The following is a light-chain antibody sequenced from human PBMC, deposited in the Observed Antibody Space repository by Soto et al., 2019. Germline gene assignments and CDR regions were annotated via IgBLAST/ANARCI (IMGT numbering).Light chain of an antibody. V-gene: IGKV3-20*01. CDR3: QQYGNSPPCT. Sequence: EIVLTQSPGTLSLSPGERATLSCRASQSVSCSYLAWYQQKPGQAPRLLIYGASSRATGIPDRFSGSGSGTDFTLTISRLEPEDFAVYYCQQYGNSPPCTFGQGTKVEIK. J-gene: IGKJ1*01. CDR2: GAS. CDR1: QSVSCSY.